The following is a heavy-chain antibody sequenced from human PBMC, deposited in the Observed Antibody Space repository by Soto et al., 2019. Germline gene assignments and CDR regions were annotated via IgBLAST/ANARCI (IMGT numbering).Heavy chain of an antibody. CDR1: GFTFSSYA. D-gene: IGHD4-17*01. Sequence: GGSLRLSCAASGFTFSSYAMSWVRQAPGKGLEWVSAISGSGGSTYYADSVKGRFTISRDNSKNTLYLQMNSLRAEDTAVYYCAKDSTRRFMTTVTTQPTAADYWGQGTLVTVSS. CDR3: AKDSTRRFMTTVTTQPTAADY. J-gene: IGHJ4*02. CDR2: ISGSGGST. V-gene: IGHV3-23*01.